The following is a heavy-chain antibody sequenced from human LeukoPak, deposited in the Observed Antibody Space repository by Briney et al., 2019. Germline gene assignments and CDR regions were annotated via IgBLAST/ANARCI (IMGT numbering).Heavy chain of an antibody. Sequence: SQTLSLTCAVSGGSISGGGFSWSWIRQPPGKGLEWIGYIYHSGSTYYNPSLKSRVTISVDRSKNQFSLKLSSVTAADTAVYYCARGSLGSYSISPFDYWGQGTLVTVSS. V-gene: IGHV4-30-2*01. J-gene: IGHJ4*02. CDR1: GGSISGGGFS. CDR2: IYHSGST. CDR3: ARGSLGSYSISPFDY. D-gene: IGHD3-10*01.